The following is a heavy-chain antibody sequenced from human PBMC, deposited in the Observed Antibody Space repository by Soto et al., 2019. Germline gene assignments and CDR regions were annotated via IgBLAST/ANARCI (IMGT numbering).Heavy chain of an antibody. V-gene: IGHV1-3*01. CDR2: INAGNGNT. D-gene: IGHD3-10*01. Sequence: QVQLVQSGAEVKKPGASVKVSCKASGYTFTNYAMHWVRQAPGQRLEWMGWINAGNGNTKYSQKFQGRVTITRDTSASTADMELISLRSEDTAVYYCGRVSGLNWFDPWGQGTLVTVSS. CDR3: GRVSGLNWFDP. J-gene: IGHJ5*02. CDR1: GYTFTNYA.